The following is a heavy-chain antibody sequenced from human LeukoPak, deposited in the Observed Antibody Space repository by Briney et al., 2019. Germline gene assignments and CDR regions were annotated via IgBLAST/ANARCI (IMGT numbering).Heavy chain of an antibody. V-gene: IGHV3-30*02. D-gene: IGHD5-12*01. Sequence: GGTLRLSCAASGFTFSSYGMHWVRQAPGKGLEWVAFIRYDGSNKYYADSVKGRFTISRDNSKNTLYLQMNSLRAEDTAVYYCAKDRTGYDYYYYYYMDVWGKGTTVTISS. CDR3: AKDRTGYDYYYYYYMDV. J-gene: IGHJ6*03. CDR1: GFTFSSYG. CDR2: IRYDGSNK.